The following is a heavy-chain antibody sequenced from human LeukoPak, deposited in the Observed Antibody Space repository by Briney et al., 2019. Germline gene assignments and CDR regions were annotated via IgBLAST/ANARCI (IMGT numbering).Heavy chain of an antibody. CDR3: ARKAVHLGDAFDI. V-gene: IGHV4-4*02. J-gene: IGHJ3*02. Sequence: PSETLSLTCAVSGGSISTTNWWSCFRQPPGKGLEWIGEIFHSGSTNYNPSLKSRVTMSVDKSKNQFSLKLISVSAADTAVYYCARKAVHLGDAFDIWGQGTVVTVSS. CDR2: IFHSGST. CDR1: GGSISTTNW. D-gene: IGHD6-6*01.